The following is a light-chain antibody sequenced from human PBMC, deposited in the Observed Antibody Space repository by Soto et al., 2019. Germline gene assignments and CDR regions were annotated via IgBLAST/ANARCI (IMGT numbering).Light chain of an antibody. CDR1: RGIIND. CDR2: AAS. Sequence: DIQMTQSPSSLSASAGDRVTITCRASRGIINDLAWYQQKPGKAPKRLIYAASTLESGVPPRFSGSGSGTEFTLTISSLQPEDFATYYCLQYNNYPRTFGQGTRVEIK. CDR3: LQYNNYPRT. J-gene: IGKJ1*01. V-gene: IGKV1-17*01.